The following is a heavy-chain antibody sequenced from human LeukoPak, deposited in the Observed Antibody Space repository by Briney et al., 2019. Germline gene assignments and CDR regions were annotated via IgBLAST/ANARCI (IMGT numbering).Heavy chain of an antibody. CDR1: GFTFSDYY. V-gene: IGHV3-11*01. Sequence: PGGSLRLSCAASGFTFSDYYMSWIRQVPGKGLEWVSYISSSGTTISYADSVKGRFTISRDNTKTSLYLQMNSLRAEDTAVYYCARAAGWFDPWGQGTLVTVSS. J-gene: IGHJ5*02. CDR3: ARAAGWFDP. CDR2: ISSSGTTI.